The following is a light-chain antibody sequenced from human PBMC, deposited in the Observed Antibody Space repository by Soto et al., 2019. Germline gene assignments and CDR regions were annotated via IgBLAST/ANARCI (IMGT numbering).Light chain of an antibody. J-gene: IGLJ1*01. CDR1: NIGGKS. CDR3: QVWDDNSDHHV. CDR2: DDS. V-gene: IGLV3-21*02. Sequence: SYDLTQPSSVSAAPGQTARISCGGNNIGGKSVHWYQQKPGQAPVVVVYDDSDRPSGIPERFSGSNSGNTATLTISRVEAGDEADYHCQVWDDNSDHHVFGTGTKVTVL.